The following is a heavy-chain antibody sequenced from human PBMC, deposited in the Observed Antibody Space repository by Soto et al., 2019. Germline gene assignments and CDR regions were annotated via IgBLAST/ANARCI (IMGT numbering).Heavy chain of an antibody. CDR1: VYSFTSYW. D-gene: IGHD5-12*01. J-gene: IGHJ6*02. Sequence: GESLKISCKGSVYSFTSYWIGWVRQMRGKGLEWMWIIYPGDSDTRYSPSFQGQVTISADNSISTAYLQLSSLKASDTAMYYCARVARLLLVEYYYYGMDVWGQGTTVNVSS. CDR2: IYPGDSDT. CDR3: ARVARLLLVEYYYYGMDV. V-gene: IGHV5-51*01.